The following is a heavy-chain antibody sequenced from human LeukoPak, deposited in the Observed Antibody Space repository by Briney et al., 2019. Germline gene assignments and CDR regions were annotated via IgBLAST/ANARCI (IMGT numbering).Heavy chain of an antibody. D-gene: IGHD2-2*02. CDR3: AREGPYCSSTSCYSYDY. V-gene: IGHV1-2*02. J-gene: IGHJ4*02. CDR2: INPNSGGT. Sequence: ASVKVSCKASGYTFTGYYMHWVRQAPGQGLEWMGWINPNSGGTNYAQKFQGRVTMTRDTSISTAYMELSRLRSDDTAVYYCAREGPYCSSTSCYSYDYWGQGTLVTVSS. CDR1: GYTFTGYY.